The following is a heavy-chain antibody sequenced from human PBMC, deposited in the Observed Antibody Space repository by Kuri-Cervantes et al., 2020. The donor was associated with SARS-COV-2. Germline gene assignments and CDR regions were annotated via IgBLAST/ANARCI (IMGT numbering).Heavy chain of an antibody. D-gene: IGHD3/OR15-3a*01. Sequence: GESLKISCSASGFTFSSYAMHWVRQAPGKGLEYVSAISSNGGSTYYADSVKGRFTISRDNSKNTLYLQMSSLRAEDTAVYYCVKEGSYDFWSGYLPYYFDYWGQGTPVTVSS. CDR3: VKEGSYDFWSGYLPYYFDY. CDR2: ISSNGGST. J-gene: IGHJ4*02. CDR1: GFTFSSYA. V-gene: IGHV3-64D*06.